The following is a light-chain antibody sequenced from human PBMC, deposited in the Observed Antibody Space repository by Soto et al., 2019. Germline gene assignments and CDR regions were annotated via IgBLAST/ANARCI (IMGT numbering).Light chain of an antibody. CDR1: QSVLYSSNNKNY. V-gene: IGKV4-1*01. Sequence: DIVMTQSPDSLAVSLGERATINCKSSQSVLYSSNNKNYLAWYQQKPGQPPKLLIDWASSRESGVPDRFSGSGSGTDFTLTISSLQTEDVAAYYCQQHYSVPFTFGPGTKVDIK. CDR3: QQHYSVPFT. CDR2: WAS. J-gene: IGKJ3*01.